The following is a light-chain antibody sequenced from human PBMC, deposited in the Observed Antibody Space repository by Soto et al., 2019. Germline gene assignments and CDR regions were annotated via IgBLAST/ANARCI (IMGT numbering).Light chain of an antibody. CDR2: EVS. CDR3: IQSIQHAVYA. CDR1: HSLLHSDGRTY. V-gene: IGKV2D-29*01. J-gene: IGKJ2*01. Sequence: EIVMTQTPLSLSVNPGQPASISCKSRHSLLHSDGRTYLYWYLQKPGQPPPLLIYEVSNRICGVPDRVSGRGSGTDCTLILSRVEADDVGCYYYIQSIQHAVYAFGQGTQLE.